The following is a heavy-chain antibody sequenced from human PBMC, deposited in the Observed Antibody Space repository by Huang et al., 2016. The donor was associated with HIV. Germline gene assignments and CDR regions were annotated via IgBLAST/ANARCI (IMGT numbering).Heavy chain of an antibody. CDR2: IIPIFGTA. CDR1: GGTFSSYA. J-gene: IGHJ4*02. D-gene: IGHD3-22*01. V-gene: IGHV1-69*01. Sequence: QVQLVQSGAEVKKPGSSVKVSCKASGGTFSSYAISWVRQAPGQGLEWMGGIIPIFGTANYAQKFQGRVTITADESTSTAYMELSSLRSEDTPVYYCARVESRRYYDSSGYYYWGQGTLVTVSS. CDR3: ARVESRRYYDSSGYYY.